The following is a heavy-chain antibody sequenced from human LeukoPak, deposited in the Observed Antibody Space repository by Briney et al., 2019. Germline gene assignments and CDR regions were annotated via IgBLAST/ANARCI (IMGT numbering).Heavy chain of an antibody. CDR1: GGTFSSYS. CDR2: ITPILGTT. D-gene: IGHD6-13*01. Sequence: GASVKVSCKASGGTFSSYSISWVRQAPGEGLEWVGGITPILGTTKYAQKFLGRVTITADKSTSTAYMELSSLTSDDTAIYYCARVLGYSRTTNWCDPWGQGTLVTVSS. CDR3: ARVLGYSRTTNWCDP. J-gene: IGHJ5*02. V-gene: IGHV1-69*10.